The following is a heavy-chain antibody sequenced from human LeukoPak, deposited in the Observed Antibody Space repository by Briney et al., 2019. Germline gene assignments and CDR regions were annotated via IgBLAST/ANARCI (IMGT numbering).Heavy chain of an antibody. Sequence: GGSLRLSCAASGFTFSKHGMHWVRQAPGEGLEWVAFIRLDGSNTYYADSVKGRFTISRDNSKNTVDLQMNSLRTEDTAIYYCSKDINSYCRGDCSDYWGQGTLVIVSS. CDR1: GFTFSKHG. D-gene: IGHD2-15*01. V-gene: IGHV3-30*02. CDR2: IRLDGSNT. CDR3: SKDINSYCRGDCSDY. J-gene: IGHJ4*02.